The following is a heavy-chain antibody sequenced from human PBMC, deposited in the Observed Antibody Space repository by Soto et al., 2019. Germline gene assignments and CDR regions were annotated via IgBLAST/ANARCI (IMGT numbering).Heavy chain of an antibody. J-gene: IGHJ4*02. CDR3: ARRQTSGYNRYFDS. D-gene: IGHD5-12*01. V-gene: IGHV1-69*06. CDR2: TIPTFGAG. CDR1: GGTFSINP. Sequence: GASVKVSCKASGGTFSINPISWMRQAPGQGLEWMGGTIPTFGAGSYAQRFQGRLTITADKSTNTAYMELSSLRPEDTAVYYCARRQTSGYNRYFDSWGQGTLVTVSS.